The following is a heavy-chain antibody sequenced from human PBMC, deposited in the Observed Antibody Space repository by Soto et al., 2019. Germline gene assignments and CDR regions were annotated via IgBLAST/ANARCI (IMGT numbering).Heavy chain of an antibody. CDR2: ISYDGSNK. V-gene: IGHV3-30*18. CDR1: GFTFSSYG. Sequence: GGSLRLSCAASGFTFSSYGMHWVRQAPGKGLEWVAVISYDGSNKYYADSVKGRFTISRDNSKNTLYLQMNSLRAEDTAVYYCAKVGTVAGIWNWFDPWGQGTLVTVSS. D-gene: IGHD6-19*01. J-gene: IGHJ5*02. CDR3: AKVGTVAGIWNWFDP.